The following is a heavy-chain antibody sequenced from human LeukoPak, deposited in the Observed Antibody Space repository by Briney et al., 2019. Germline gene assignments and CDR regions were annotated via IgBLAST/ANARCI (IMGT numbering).Heavy chain of an antibody. CDR3: AKDDGSLDY. D-gene: IGHD5-24*01. Sequence: GGSLRLPCAASGFTFDDYAMHWVRQAPGKGLEWVSGISWNSGSIGYADSVKGRFTISRDNAKNSLYLQMNSLRAEDTALYYCAKDDGSLDYWGQGTLVTVSS. J-gene: IGHJ4*02. V-gene: IGHV3-9*01. CDR2: ISWNSGSI. CDR1: GFTFDDYA.